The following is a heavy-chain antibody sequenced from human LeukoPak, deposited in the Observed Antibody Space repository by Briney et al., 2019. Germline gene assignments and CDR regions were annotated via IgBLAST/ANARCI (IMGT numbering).Heavy chain of an antibody. CDR1: GGTFSSYA. V-gene: IGHV1-69*13. Sequence: GASVKVSCKASGGTFSSYAISWVRQAPGQGLEWMGGIIPIFGTANYAQKFQGRVTITADESTSTAYMELSSLRSEDTAVYYCARGFEGEIQMNWFDPWGREPWSPSPQ. CDR3: ARGFEGEIQMNWFDP. D-gene: IGHD5-18*01. CDR2: IIPIFGTA. J-gene: IGHJ5*02.